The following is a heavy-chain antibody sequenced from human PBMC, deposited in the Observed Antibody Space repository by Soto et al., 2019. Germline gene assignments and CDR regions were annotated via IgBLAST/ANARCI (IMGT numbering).Heavy chain of an antibody. CDR3: AKSHFYYDSSGYYSWDY. V-gene: IGHV3-74*03. CDR2: INNDGSST. CDR1: GFTLSSFF. D-gene: IGHD3-22*01. J-gene: IGHJ4*02. Sequence: GGSLRLSCAASGFTLSSFFMHWVRQGPGKGLVWVSRINNDGSSTTYADSVKGRFTISRDNSKNTLYLQMNSLRAEDTAVYYCAKSHFYYDSSGYYSWDYWGQGTLVTVSS.